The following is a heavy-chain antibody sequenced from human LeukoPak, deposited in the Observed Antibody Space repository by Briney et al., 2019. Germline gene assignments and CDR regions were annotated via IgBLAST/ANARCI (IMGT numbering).Heavy chain of an antibody. V-gene: IGHV4-34*01. D-gene: IGHD6-19*01. CDR1: GGSFSGYY. J-gene: IGHJ6*04. CDR3: ARGGAVAGPHYYYYYGMDV. Sequence: SETLSLTCAVYGGSFSGYYWTWIRQPPGKGXXXXXXXXXSGSTNYNPSLKSRVTISVDTSKNQFSLKLSSVTAADTAVYYCARGGAVAGPHYYYYYGMDVWGKGTTVTVSS. CDR2: XXXSGST.